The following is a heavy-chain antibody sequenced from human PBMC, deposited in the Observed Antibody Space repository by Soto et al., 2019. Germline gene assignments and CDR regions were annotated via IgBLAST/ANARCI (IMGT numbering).Heavy chain of an antibody. V-gene: IGHV3-30*18. CDR1: GFTFSDYA. Sequence: VQLVESGGGVVQPGRSLRLSCAASGFTFSDYAMHWVRQAPGKGLEWVAVVSHDGRNTHYADSVKGRFTISRDSSKNTVSREMTSLSAKDTAVYYCAKGGRQWLVTSDFNYWGQGALVTVSS. CDR3: AKGGRQWLVTSDFNY. D-gene: IGHD6-19*01. J-gene: IGHJ4*02. CDR2: VSHDGRNT.